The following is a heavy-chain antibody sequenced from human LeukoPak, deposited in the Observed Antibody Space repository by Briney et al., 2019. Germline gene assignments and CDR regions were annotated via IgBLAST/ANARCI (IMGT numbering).Heavy chain of an antibody. J-gene: IGHJ6*03. Sequence: RAGGSLRLSCAASGFTFSSYEMNWVRQAPGKGLEWVSYISSSGSTIYYADSVKGRFTISRDNAKNSLYLQMNSLRAEDTAVYYCARLPFTIFGLEYYYMDVWGKGTTVTISS. CDR3: ARLPFTIFGLEYYYMDV. CDR1: GFTFSSYE. CDR2: ISSSGSTI. V-gene: IGHV3-48*03. D-gene: IGHD3-9*01.